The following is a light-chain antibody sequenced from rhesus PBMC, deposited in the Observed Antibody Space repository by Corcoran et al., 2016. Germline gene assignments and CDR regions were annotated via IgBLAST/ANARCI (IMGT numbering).Light chain of an antibody. CDR2: YAS. CDR3: QQYADLPFT. J-gene: IGKJ3*01. V-gene: IGKV1-19*01. Sequence: DIQMTQSPSSLSASVGDKVTITCHASQGINSWLAWYQKKPGKAPKPLISYASSLTSGVPSRFSGSGSGTDYTLTISGLQPEDFATYYCQQYADLPFTFGPGTKLDIK. CDR1: QGINSW.